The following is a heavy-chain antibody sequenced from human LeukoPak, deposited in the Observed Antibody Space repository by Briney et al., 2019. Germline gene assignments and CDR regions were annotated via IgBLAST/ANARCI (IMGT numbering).Heavy chain of an antibody. V-gene: IGHV4-59*01. J-gene: IGHJ4*02. CDR1: GGSISSYY. CDR2: IYYSGST. D-gene: IGHD4-17*01. Sequence: SETPSLTCTVSGGSISSYYWSWIRQPPGKGLEWIGYIYYSGSTNYNPSLKSRVTISVDTSKNQFSLKLSSVTAADTAVYYCARRTVTTGIGYFDYWGLGTLVTVSS. CDR3: ARRTVTTGIGYFDY.